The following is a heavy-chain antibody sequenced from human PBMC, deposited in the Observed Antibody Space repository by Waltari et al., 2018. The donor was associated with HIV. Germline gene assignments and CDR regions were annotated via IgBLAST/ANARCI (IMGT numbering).Heavy chain of an antibody. CDR2: IYYSGST. CDR3: ARGYYDSSGPVRRCYFDY. CDR1: GGSISSSSYY. J-gene: IGHJ4*02. Sequence: QLQLQESGPGLVKPSETLSLTCTVSGGSISSSSYYWGWIRKPPGKGLEWIGSIYYSGSTNHTPSLKSRVTISVDTSKNQFSLKLSSVTAADTAVYYCARGYYDSSGPVRRCYFDYWGQGTLVTVSS. V-gene: IGHV4-39*01. D-gene: IGHD3-22*01.